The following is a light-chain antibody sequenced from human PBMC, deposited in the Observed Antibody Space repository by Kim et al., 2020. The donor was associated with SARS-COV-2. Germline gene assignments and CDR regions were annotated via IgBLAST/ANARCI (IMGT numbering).Light chain of an antibody. J-gene: IGKJ4*01. CDR3: QKYNSGPLDT. Sequence: SVRDRVTTPSRASHVISNKLAWDQQKPGKVPKVLIYAASTLRSGVPSRFSGSGSGTDFTLTISILQPEAVATYYCQKYNSGPLDTFGGGTKVDIK. CDR2: AAS. CDR1: HVISNK. V-gene: IGKV1-27*01.